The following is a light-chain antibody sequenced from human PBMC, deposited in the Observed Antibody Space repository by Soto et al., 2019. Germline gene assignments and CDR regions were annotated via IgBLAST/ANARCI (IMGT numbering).Light chain of an antibody. CDR2: DAS. Sequence: EIVLTQSPATLSLSPGERATLSCRASQSVSSYLAWYQQKPGQAPRLLIYDASNMATGIPGRFSGSGSGTDFTLSISSLEPEDFVVYYCQQRSNWPPITCGQGTRLEIK. J-gene: IGKJ5*01. CDR1: QSVSSY. V-gene: IGKV3-11*01. CDR3: QQRSNWPPIT.